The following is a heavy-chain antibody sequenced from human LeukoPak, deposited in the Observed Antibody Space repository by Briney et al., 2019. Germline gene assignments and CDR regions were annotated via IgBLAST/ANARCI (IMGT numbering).Heavy chain of an antibody. Sequence: SETLSLTCAVYGGSFSGYYWSWIRQPPGKGLEWIGEISHSGSTNYNPSLKSRVTISVDTSKNQFSLKLSSVTAADTAVYYCAIVSIATPYYYYGMDVWGQGTTVTVSS. CDR1: GGSFSGYY. J-gene: IGHJ6*02. V-gene: IGHV4-34*01. CDR3: AIVSIATPYYYYGMDV. CDR2: ISHSGST. D-gene: IGHD6-6*01.